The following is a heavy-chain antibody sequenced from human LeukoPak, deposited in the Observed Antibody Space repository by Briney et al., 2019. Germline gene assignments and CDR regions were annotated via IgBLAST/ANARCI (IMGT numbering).Heavy chain of an antibody. V-gene: IGHV1-2*02. J-gene: IGHJ5*02. CDR2: INPNSGGT. D-gene: IGHD3-3*01. Sequence: GASVEVSCKASGYTFTGYYMHWVRQAPGQGLEWMGWINPNSGGTNYAQKFQGRVTMTRDTSISTAYMELSRLRSDDTAVYYCARKQYYDFWSGENWFDPWGQGTLVTVSS. CDR1: GYTFTGYY. CDR3: ARKQYYDFWSGENWFDP.